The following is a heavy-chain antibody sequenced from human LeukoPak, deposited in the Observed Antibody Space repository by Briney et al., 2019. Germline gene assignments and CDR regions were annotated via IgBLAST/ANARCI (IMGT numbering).Heavy chain of an antibody. D-gene: IGHD6-13*01. Sequence: SETLSLTCTVSGGSISSGGYYWSWIRQPPGKGLEWIGYIYHSGSTYYNPSLKSRVTISVDTSKNQFSLKLSSVTAADTAVYYCARLGSSWELDYWGQGTLVTVSS. CDR3: ARLGSSWELDY. J-gene: IGHJ4*02. V-gene: IGHV4-30-2*01. CDR1: GGSISSGGYY. CDR2: IYHSGST.